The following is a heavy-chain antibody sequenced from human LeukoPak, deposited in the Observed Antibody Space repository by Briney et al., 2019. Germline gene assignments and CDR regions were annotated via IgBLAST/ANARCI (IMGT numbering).Heavy chain of an antibody. CDR3: AREIGVGATLAYFDY. CDR1: GGTFSSYA. Sequence: SVKVSCKTSGGTFSSYAISWVRQAPGQGLEWMGGIIPIFGTANYAQKFQGRVTITADESTSTAYMELSSLRSEDTAVYYCAREIGVGATLAYFDYWGQGTLVTVSS. CDR2: IIPIFGTA. D-gene: IGHD1-26*01. V-gene: IGHV1-69*13. J-gene: IGHJ4*02.